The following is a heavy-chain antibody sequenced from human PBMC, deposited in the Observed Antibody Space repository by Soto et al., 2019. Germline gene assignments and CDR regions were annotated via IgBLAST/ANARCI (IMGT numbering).Heavy chain of an antibody. Sequence: GGSLRHSCASSGFTFSSYGMHWVRQAPGKGLEWVAVISYDGSNKYYADSVKGRFTISRDNSKNTLYLQMNSLRAEDTAVYYCAKDAIVYSSSRTYYMDVWGKGTTVTVSS. V-gene: IGHV3-30*18. D-gene: IGHD6-6*01. CDR3: AKDAIVYSSSRTYYMDV. CDR1: GFTFSSYG. CDR2: ISYDGSNK. J-gene: IGHJ6*03.